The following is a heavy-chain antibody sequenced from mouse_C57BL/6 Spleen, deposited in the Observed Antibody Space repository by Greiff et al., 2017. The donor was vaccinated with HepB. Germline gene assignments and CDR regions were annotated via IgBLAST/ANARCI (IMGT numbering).Heavy chain of an antibody. J-gene: IGHJ2*01. CDR1: GYTFTSYG. Sequence: QVQLQQSGAELARPGASVKLSCKASGYTFTSYGISWVKQSTGQGLEWIGEIYPRSGNTYYNEKFKGKATLTADKSSSTAYMELRSLTSEDSAVYFCARSEDSYYFDYWGQGTTLTVSS. CDR2: IYPRSGNT. CDR3: ARSEDSYYFDY. V-gene: IGHV1-81*01.